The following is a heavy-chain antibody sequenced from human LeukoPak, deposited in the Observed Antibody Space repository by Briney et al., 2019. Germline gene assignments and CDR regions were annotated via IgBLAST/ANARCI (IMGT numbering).Heavy chain of an antibody. CDR3: ARVLGGSYSPFDY. Sequence: PWETLSLTSTVSGGSISGYYWSWIREPPGKGLEWIGYMYYSGSTNYNPSLKSRVTISVDTSKNQFSLKLSSVTAADTAVYYCARVLGGSYSPFDYWGQGTLVTVSS. V-gene: IGHV4-59*01. J-gene: IGHJ4*02. D-gene: IGHD3-22*01. CDR1: GGSISGYY. CDR2: MYYSGST.